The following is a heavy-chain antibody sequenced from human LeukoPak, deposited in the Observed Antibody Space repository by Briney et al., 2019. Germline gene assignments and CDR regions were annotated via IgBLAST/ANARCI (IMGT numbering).Heavy chain of an antibody. V-gene: IGHV3-7*03. CDR3: ARDRWNFDDSSGSNRDFDS. CDR1: GFTFNNYW. CDR2: IIQDGSEK. J-gene: IGHJ5*01. D-gene: IGHD3-22*01. Sequence: GGSLRLSCAASGFTFNNYWMSWVRQAPGKGLEWVANIIQDGSEKYYVDSVKGRFTISRDNARNSLYLQVNSLRAEDTAVYYCARDRWNFDDSSGSNRDFDSWGQGTLVTVSS.